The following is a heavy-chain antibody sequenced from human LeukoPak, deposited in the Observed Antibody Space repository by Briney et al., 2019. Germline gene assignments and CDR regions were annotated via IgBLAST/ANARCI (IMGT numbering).Heavy chain of an antibody. CDR1: GYTFTSYG. D-gene: IGHD2-2*01. J-gene: IGHJ4*02. V-gene: IGHV1-18*04. CDR2: ISAYNGNT. Sequence: ASVKVSCKASGYTFTSYGISWVRQAPGQGLEWMGWISAYNGNTNYAQKLQGRVTMTTDTSTSTAYMELRSLRFDDTAVYYCARAGDIVVVPAATQFDYWGQGTLVTVSS. CDR3: ARAGDIVVVPAATQFDY.